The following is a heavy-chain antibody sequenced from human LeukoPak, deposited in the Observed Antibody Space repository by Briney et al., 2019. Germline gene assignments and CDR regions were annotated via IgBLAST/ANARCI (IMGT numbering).Heavy chain of an antibody. CDR2: IIPILGIA. CDR1: GGTFSSYA. D-gene: IGHD2-2*01. CDR3: ARDCDPRYCSSRDGGLGAFDI. J-gene: IGHJ3*02. Sequence: ASVKVSCKASGGTFSSYAISWVRQAPGQGLEWMGRIIPILGIANYAQKFQGRVTIAADESTSTAYMELSSLRSEDTAVYCCARDCDPRYCSSRDGGLGAFDIWGQGTMVTVSS. V-gene: IGHV1-69*04.